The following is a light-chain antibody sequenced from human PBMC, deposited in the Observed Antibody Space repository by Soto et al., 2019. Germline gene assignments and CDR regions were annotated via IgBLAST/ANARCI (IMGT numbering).Light chain of an antibody. Sequence: EIVLTQSPGTLSLSPGERATLSCRASQSVSSSYLAWYQQKPGQAPRLLIYGASSRATGIPDRFSGSGSGTDFTLTISRLEPEDFAVYYCQPYGSSLWTFGQGTK. J-gene: IGKJ1*01. CDR1: QSVSSSY. CDR3: QPYGSSLWT. V-gene: IGKV3-20*01. CDR2: GAS.